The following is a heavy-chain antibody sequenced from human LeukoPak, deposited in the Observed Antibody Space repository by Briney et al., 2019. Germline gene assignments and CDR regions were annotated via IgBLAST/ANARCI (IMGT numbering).Heavy chain of an antibody. CDR1: GFTVISNY. D-gene: IGHD3-16*01. V-gene: IGHV3-66*01. CDR2: IYSDGST. CDR3: ARDLTSYDYVWDY. Sequence: GGSLRLSCAASGFTVISNYMSWVRQAPGKGLEWASLIYSDGSTYYADSVKGRFTISRDTSKNTLYLQMNNLRAEDTAVYYCARDLTSYDYVWDYWGQGTLVTVSS. J-gene: IGHJ4*02.